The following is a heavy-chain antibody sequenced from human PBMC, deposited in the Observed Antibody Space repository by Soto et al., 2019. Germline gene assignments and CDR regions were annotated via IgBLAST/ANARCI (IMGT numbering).Heavy chain of an antibody. CDR1: GGSFSGYY. Sequence: QVQLQQWGAGLLKPSETLSLTCAVYGGSFSGYYWSWIRQPPGQGLEWIGEINHSGSTNYNPSLKSRVTISVDKSKNQFSLKLSSVAAADTAVYYCARVQRGIVVVPAARVAATPFDYWGQGTLVTVSS. CDR3: ARVQRGIVVVPAARVAATPFDY. CDR2: INHSGST. D-gene: IGHD2-2*01. V-gene: IGHV4-34*01. J-gene: IGHJ4*02.